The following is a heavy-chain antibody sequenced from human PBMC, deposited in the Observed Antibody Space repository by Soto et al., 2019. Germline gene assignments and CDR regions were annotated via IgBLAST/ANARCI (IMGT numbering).Heavy chain of an antibody. CDR3: ARVARTTSGYR. Sequence: GGSLRLSCAASGGTFISYSRNWVRQAPGKGLEWVSSISSSSSYIYYADSVKGRFTISRDNAKNSLYLQMNSLRAEDTAVYYCARVARTTSGYRWGQGTLVTVSS. CDR2: ISSSSSYI. CDR1: GGTFISYS. V-gene: IGHV3-21*01. J-gene: IGHJ4*02. D-gene: IGHD3-16*02.